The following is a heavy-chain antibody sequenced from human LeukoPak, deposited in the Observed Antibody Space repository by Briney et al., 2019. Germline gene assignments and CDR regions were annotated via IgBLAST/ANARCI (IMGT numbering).Heavy chain of an antibody. Sequence: ASVKVSCKASGYTFTSYDINWVRQATGQGLEWMGWMNPNSGNTGYAQKFQGRVTITRNTSISTAYMELSSLRSEDAAVYYCARGGAYSSGWTEFDYWGQGTLVTVSS. J-gene: IGHJ4*02. V-gene: IGHV1-8*03. CDR1: GYTFTSYD. CDR2: MNPNSGNT. D-gene: IGHD6-19*01. CDR3: ARGGAYSSGWTEFDY.